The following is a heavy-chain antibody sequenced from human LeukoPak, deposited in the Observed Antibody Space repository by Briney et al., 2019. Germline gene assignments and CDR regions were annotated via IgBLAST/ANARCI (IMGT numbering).Heavy chain of an antibody. V-gene: IGHV4-39*01. CDR2: IFYSGST. CDR3: ARQSWGRYWYFDL. J-gene: IGHJ2*01. D-gene: IGHD3-16*01. Sequence: SETLSLTCTVSGGSISSSGYYWGWIRQPPGKGLEWIGSIFYSGSTYYTPSLKSRVTISVDTSKNLFSLRLSPLTAADTAVYYCARQSWGRYWYFDLWGRGTLVTVSS. CDR1: GGSISSSGYY.